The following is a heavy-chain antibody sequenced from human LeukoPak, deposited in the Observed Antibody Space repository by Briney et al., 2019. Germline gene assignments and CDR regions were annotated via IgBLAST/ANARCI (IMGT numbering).Heavy chain of an antibody. D-gene: IGHD1-26*01. J-gene: IGHJ4*02. CDR1: AFTFSSYA. V-gene: IGHV3-30*04. Sequence: GGSLRLSCAASAFTFSSYAMHWVRQAPGKGLEWVAVISYDGSNKHYADSVKGRFTISRDNSKNTLCLQMNSLRAEDTAVYYCAREAHTWDSEYYFDYWGQGTLVTVSS. CDR3: AREAHTWDSEYYFDY. CDR2: ISYDGSNK.